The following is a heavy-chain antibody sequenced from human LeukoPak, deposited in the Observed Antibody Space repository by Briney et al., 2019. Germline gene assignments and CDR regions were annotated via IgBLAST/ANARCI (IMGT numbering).Heavy chain of an antibody. CDR1: GYTFTSYY. D-gene: IGHD5-12*01. Sequence: ASVKVSCKASGYTFTSYYMHWVRQAPGQGLEWMGIINPSGGSTSYAQKFQGRVTMTRDTSTSTVYMELSSLRSEDTAVYYCARVTSFSSGYGYFFDYWGQGTLVTVSS. J-gene: IGHJ4*02. CDR2: INPSGGST. CDR3: ARVTSFSSGYGYFFDY. V-gene: IGHV1-46*01.